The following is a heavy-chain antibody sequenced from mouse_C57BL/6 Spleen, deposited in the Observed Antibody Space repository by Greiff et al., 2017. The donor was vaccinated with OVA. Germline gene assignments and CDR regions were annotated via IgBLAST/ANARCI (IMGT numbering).Heavy chain of an antibody. CDR1: GYTFTDYN. Sequence: EVQLQQSGPELVKPGASVKMSCKASGYTFTDYNMPWVKQSHGKSLEWIGYINPNNGGTSYNQKFKGQVTLTVDKSYNTVYMQIRRLKSEDTAVYYCARGDYGYVGGIAYWGQGTSVTVSA. V-gene: IGHV1-22*01. CDR3: ARGDYGYVGGIAY. CDR2: INPNNGGT. D-gene: IGHD2-2*01. J-gene: IGHJ3*01.